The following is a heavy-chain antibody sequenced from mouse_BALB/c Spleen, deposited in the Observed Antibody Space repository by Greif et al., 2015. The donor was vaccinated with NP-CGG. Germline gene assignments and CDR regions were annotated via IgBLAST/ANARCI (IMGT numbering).Heavy chain of an antibody. CDR3: ARYYRYPYYAMDY. V-gene: IGHV14-3*02. Sequence: EVHLVESGAELVKPGASVKLSCTASGFNIKDTYMHWVKQRPEQGLEWIGRIDPANGNTKYDPKFQGKATITADTSSNTASLQLSSLTSEDTAVYYCARYYRYPYYAMDYWGQGTSVTVSS. CDR2: IDPANGNT. D-gene: IGHD2-14*01. CDR1: GFNIKDTY. J-gene: IGHJ4*01.